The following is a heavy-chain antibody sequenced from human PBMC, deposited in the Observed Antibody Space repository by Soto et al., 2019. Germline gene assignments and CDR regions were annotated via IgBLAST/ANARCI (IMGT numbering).Heavy chain of an antibody. V-gene: IGHV1-69*01. J-gene: IGHJ6*02. Sequence: QVQLVQSGAEVKKPGSSVKVSCKASGGTFGSYAISWVRQAPGQGPEWMGGIIPITGTANYAQKFQGRVTITADESTSTASMQLRSLRSEDTAVYYCARSQGSSTSLEIYYYYYYGMDVWGQGTTVTVSS. CDR2: IIPITGTA. CDR3: ARSQGSSTSLEIYYYYYYGMDV. CDR1: GGTFGSYA. D-gene: IGHD2-2*01.